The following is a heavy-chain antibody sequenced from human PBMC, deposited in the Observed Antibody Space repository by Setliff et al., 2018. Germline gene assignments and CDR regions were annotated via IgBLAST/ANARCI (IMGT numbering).Heavy chain of an antibody. Sequence: SVKVSCKASGGTFSSSAISWVRQAPGQGLEWVGRIIPFFGTANSAQKFQGRVTITAGESATTAYMELSGLRAEDTAVYYCAKSMTTVTTGGNEAFDIWGRGTMVTVSS. V-gene: IGHV1-69*13. CDR2: IIPFFGTA. J-gene: IGHJ3*02. CDR1: GGTFSSSA. CDR3: AKSMTTVTTGGNEAFDI. D-gene: IGHD4-17*01.